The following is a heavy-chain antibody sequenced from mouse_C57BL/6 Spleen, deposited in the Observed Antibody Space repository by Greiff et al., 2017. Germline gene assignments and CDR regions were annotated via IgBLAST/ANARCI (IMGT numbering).Heavy chain of an antibody. D-gene: IGHD2-3*01. CDR3: ARRMGYFDV. Sequence: VKLQQPGAELVKPGASVKLSCKASGYTFTSYWMQWVKQRPGQGLEWIGEIDPSDSYTNYNQKFKGKATLTVDTSSSTAYMQLSSLTSEDSAVYYCARRMGYFDVWGTGTTVTVSS. J-gene: IGHJ1*03. CDR1: GYTFTSYW. CDR2: IDPSDSYT. V-gene: IGHV1-50*01.